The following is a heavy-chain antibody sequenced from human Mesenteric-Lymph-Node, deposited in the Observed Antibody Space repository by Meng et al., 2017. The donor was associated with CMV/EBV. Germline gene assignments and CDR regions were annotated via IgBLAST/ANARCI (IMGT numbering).Heavy chain of an antibody. CDR2: IYSGGST. Sequence: GGSLRLSCAASGFSVSSNYMNWVRQAPGKGLEWVSVIYSGGSTYYTDSVKGRFTISRDNSKNTLHLQMNSLRTEDTAVYYCARGIDYYYYGMDVWGQGTTVTVSS. CDR1: GFSVSSNY. J-gene: IGHJ6*02. V-gene: IGHV3-66*02. CDR3: ARGIDYYYYGMDV.